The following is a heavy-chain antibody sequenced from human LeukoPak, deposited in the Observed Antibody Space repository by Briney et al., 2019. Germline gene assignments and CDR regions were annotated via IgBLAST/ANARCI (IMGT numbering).Heavy chain of an antibody. CDR2: IYYSGST. Sequence: SETLSLTCTVSGGSISSYYWSWIRQPPGKGLEWIGYIYYSGSTNYNPSLKSRVTISVDTSKNQFSLKLSSATAADTAVYYCARFSEWFDPWGQGTLVTVSS. V-gene: IGHV4-59*08. CDR1: GGSISSYY. CDR3: ARFSEWFDP. J-gene: IGHJ5*02.